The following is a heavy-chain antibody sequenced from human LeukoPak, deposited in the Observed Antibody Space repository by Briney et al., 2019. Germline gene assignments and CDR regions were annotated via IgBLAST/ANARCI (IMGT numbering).Heavy chain of an antibody. D-gene: IGHD5-18*01. Sequence: GGSLRLSCAASGLTVSSNYMSWVRQAPGKGLEWASVIYSGGSTYYADSVKGRFTISRDNSKNTLYLQMNSLRAEDTAVYYCATIQLWSNYFDYWGQGTLVTVSS. V-gene: IGHV3-53*01. CDR2: IYSGGST. J-gene: IGHJ4*02. CDR1: GLTVSSNY. CDR3: ATIQLWSNYFDY.